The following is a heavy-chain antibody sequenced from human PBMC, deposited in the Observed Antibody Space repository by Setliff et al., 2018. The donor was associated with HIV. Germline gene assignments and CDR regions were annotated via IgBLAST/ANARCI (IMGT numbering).Heavy chain of an antibody. CDR1: GDLIRNSYCY. D-gene: IGHD1-7*01. CDR2: VDYSGDT. Sequence: SETLSLTCDVSGDLIRNSYCYWAWIRQPPGKGLEWIGYVDYSGDTEYNPSLQSRATISRDPSKSQVSLNLSSATAADTAVYYCTRGPGGTVPKPLEAFDVWGRGAVVTVSS. V-gene: IGHV4-61*05. CDR3: TRGPGGTVPKPLEAFDV. J-gene: IGHJ3*01.